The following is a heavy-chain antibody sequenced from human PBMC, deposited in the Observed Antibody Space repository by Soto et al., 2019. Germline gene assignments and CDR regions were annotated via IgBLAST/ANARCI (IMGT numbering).Heavy chain of an antibody. CDR2: ISYDGSNK. Sequence: GGSLRLSCAASGFTFSSYAMHWVRQAPGKGLEWVAVISYDGSNKYYADSVKGRFTISRDNSKNTLYLQMNSLRAEDTAVYYCARDRYYDILTGLDYWGQGTLVTVSS. J-gene: IGHJ4*02. CDR3: ARDRYYDILTGLDY. D-gene: IGHD3-9*01. V-gene: IGHV3-30-3*01. CDR1: GFTFSSYA.